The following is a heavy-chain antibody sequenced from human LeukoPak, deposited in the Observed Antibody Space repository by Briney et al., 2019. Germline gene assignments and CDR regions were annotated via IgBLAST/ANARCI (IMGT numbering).Heavy chain of an antibody. CDR2: MYTSGST. J-gene: IGHJ5*02. Sequence: SETLSLTCTVSGGSISSYYWSWIRQPAGKGLEWIGRMYTSGSTNYNPSLKSRVTMSVDTSKNQFSLKLSSVTAADTAVYYCARNYCTNGVCYFNWSDPWGQGTLVTVSS. D-gene: IGHD2-8*01. V-gene: IGHV4-4*07. CDR1: GGSISSYY. CDR3: ARNYCTNGVCYFNWSDP.